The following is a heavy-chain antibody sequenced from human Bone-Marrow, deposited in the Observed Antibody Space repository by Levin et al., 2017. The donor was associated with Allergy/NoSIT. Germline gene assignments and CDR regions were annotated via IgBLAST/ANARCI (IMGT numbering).Heavy chain of an antibody. V-gene: IGHV3-66*02. CDR2: IYRDGTT. Sequence: PGGSLRLSCAASGFSVSRYYMNWVRQAPGKRPEWVAVIYRDGTTWYADFVKGRFTVSRDNSNNTLYLQMHTLTPEDTALYYCAREQQLVQDAFDIWGHGTMVIVSS. CDR1: GFSVSRYY. J-gene: IGHJ3*02. CDR3: AREQQLVQDAFDI. D-gene: IGHD6-13*01.